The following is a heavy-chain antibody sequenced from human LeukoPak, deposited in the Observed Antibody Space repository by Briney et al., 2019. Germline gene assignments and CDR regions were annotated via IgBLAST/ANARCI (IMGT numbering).Heavy chain of an antibody. CDR2: INHSGST. CDR1: GGSFSGYY. J-gene: IGHJ4*02. CDR3: ARETPYDSYY. V-gene: IGHV4-34*01. D-gene: IGHD3-3*01. Sequence: PSETLSLTCAVYGGSFSGYYWSWIRQPPGKGLEWIGEINHSGSTNYNPSLKSRVTISVDTSKNQFSLKLSSVTAADTAVYYCARETPYDSYYWGQGTLVTVSS.